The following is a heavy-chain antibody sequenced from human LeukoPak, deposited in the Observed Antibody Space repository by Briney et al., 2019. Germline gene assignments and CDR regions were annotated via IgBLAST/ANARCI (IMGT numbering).Heavy chain of an antibody. V-gene: IGHV4-39*01. J-gene: IGHJ6*02. Sequence: SETLSLTCTVSGGSISSSSYYWGWIHQPPGKGLEWIGSICYSGSTYYNPSLKSRVTISVDTCKNQFSLKLSSVTAADTAVYYCARQQGGYCSSTSCYFYGMDVWAKGPRSPSP. CDR1: GGSISSSSYY. D-gene: IGHD2-2*01. CDR3: ARQQGGYCSSTSCYFYGMDV. CDR2: ICYSGST.